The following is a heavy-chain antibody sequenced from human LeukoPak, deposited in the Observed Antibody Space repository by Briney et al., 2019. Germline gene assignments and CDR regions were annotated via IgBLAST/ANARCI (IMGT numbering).Heavy chain of an antibody. CDR1: GYTFTGYY. Sequence: ASVKVSCKASGYTFTGYYMHWVRQAPGQGLEWMGWINPNSGGTNYAQKFQGRVTMTRDTSISTAYVELSRLRSDDTAVYYCARVASLYGSGSYLGYWGQGTLVTVSS. CDR3: ARVASLYGSGSYLGY. J-gene: IGHJ4*02. V-gene: IGHV1-2*02. CDR2: INPNSGGT. D-gene: IGHD3-10*01.